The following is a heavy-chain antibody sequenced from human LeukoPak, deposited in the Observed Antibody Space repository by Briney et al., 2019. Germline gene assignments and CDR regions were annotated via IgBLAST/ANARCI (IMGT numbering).Heavy chain of an antibody. CDR2: IYPGTSDT. V-gene: IGHV5-51*01. J-gene: IGHJ4*02. CDR1: GYSFTNYW. D-gene: IGHD3-22*01. Sequence: GESLKISCKASGYSFTNYWIGWVRQMPGKGLEWTGIIYPGTSDTKYSPSLQGQVTVSADKSISTAYLQWSSLKASDTAMYYCARRGYDSRGYHFYFDYWGQGTLVTVSS. CDR3: ARRGYDSRGYHFYFDY.